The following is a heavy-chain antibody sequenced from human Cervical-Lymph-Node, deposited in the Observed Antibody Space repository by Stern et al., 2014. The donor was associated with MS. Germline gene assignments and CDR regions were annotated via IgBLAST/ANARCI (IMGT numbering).Heavy chain of an antibody. CDR2: ISWNSNSM. Sequence: EVQLLESGGGLVQPGRSLRLSCAASGFTFDDYAMHWVRPAPGKGLEWVSSISWNSNSMTYADSVKGRFTISRDNAKNSLYLQMNSLRPEDTALYYCTKATYYGAALDYWGQGTLVTVSS. J-gene: IGHJ4*02. CDR3: TKATYYGAALDY. V-gene: IGHV3-9*01. D-gene: IGHD4-17*01. CDR1: GFTFDDYA.